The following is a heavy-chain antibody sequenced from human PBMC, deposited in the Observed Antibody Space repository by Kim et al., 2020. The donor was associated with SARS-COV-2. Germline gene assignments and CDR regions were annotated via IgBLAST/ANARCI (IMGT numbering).Heavy chain of an antibody. J-gene: IGHJ4*02. CDR2: ISYDGSNK. CDR3: ARDDLPPAHDSSGYYYDDY. D-gene: IGHD3-22*01. CDR1: GFTFSSYA. Sequence: GGSLRLSCAASGFTFSSYAMHWVRQAPGKGLEWVAVISYDGSNKYYADSVKGRFTISRDNSKNTLYLQMNSLRAEDTAVYYCARDDLPPAHDSSGYYYDDYWGQGTLVTVSS. V-gene: IGHV3-30-3*01.